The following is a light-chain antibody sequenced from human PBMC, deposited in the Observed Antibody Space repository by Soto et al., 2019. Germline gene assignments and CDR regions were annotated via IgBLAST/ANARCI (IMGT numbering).Light chain of an antibody. CDR2: DAS. V-gene: IGKV3-15*01. Sequence: EILLTQSPATLSLSPGESATLSFRASQSVSSNLAWHQQKPGQAPIILMYDASTRATGISARFSGSGSGTEFTLTISSLQSEDFAVYYCQQYHNWPITFGQGTRLEIK. J-gene: IGKJ5*01. CDR3: QQYHNWPIT. CDR1: QSVSSN.